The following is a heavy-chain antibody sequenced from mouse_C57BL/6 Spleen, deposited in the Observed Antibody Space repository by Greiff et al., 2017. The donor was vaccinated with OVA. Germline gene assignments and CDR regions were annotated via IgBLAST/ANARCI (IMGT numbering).Heavy chain of an antibody. J-gene: IGHJ1*03. CDR3: AGDRSGDGYWYFDV. CDR2: ITHSGET. D-gene: IGHD2-3*01. Sequence: QVQLKESGPGLVKPSQSLFLTCSITGFPITSGYYWIWIRQSPGKPLEWMGYITHSGETFYNPSLQSPISITRETSKNQFFLQLNSVTTEDTAMYYCAGDRSGDGYWYFDVWGTGTTVTVSS. V-gene: IGHV12-3*01. CDR1: GFPITSGYY.